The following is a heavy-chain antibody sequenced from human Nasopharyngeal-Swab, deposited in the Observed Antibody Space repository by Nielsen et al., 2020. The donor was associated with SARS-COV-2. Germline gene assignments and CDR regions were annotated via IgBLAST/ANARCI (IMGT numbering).Heavy chain of an antibody. J-gene: IGHJ4*02. CDR1: GFTFSNYE. CDR3: ARTTYSYGRFDY. V-gene: IGHV3-48*03. Sequence: GESLKISCAASGFTFSNYEMNWVRQAPGKGLEWLSYISGTAGTISYADSVKGRFTISTDNAKNSLYLQMNSLRVEDTALYYCARTTYSYGRFDYWGQGTLVTGSS. CDR2: ISGTAGTI. D-gene: IGHD5-18*01.